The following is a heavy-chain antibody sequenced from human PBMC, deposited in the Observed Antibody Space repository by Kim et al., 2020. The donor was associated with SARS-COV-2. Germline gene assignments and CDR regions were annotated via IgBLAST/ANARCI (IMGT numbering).Heavy chain of an antibody. D-gene: IGHD2-2*01. J-gene: IGHJ6*02. V-gene: IGHV3-30*18. Sequence: GGSLRLSCAASGFTFSSYGMHWVRQAPGKGLEWVAVISYDGSNKYYADYVKGRFTISRDNSKNTLYLQMNSLRAEDTAVYYCAKDDLLFPIVVVPAATKIYYYYGMDVWGQGTTVTVSS. CDR2: ISYDGSNK. CDR3: AKDDLLFPIVVVPAATKIYYYYGMDV. CDR1: GFTFSSYG.